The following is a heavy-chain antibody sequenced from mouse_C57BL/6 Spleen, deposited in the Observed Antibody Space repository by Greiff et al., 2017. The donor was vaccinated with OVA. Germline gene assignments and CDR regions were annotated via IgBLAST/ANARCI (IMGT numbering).Heavy chain of an antibody. D-gene: IGHD1-1*01. Sequence: VKLQESGAELARPGASVKLSCKASGYTFTSYGISWVKQRTGQGLEWIGEIYPRSGNTYYNEKFKGKATLTADKSSSTAYMALRSLTSEDSAVYFCARGEGYSVSSSYYFAYWGQGTTLTVSS. J-gene: IGHJ2*01. CDR1: GYTFTSYG. CDR2: IYPRSGNT. V-gene: IGHV1-81*01. CDR3: ARGEGYSVSSSYYFAY.